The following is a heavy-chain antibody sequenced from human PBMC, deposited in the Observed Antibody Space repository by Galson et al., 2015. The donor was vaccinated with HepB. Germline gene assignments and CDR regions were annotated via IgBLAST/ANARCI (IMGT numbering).Heavy chain of an antibody. CDR3: AISPQLLSAWFDP. CDR1: GGSISSSSYY. CDR2: IYYSGST. Sequence: LSLTCTVSGGSISSSSYYWGWIRQPPGKGLEWIGSIYYSGSTYYNPSLKSRVTISVDTSKNQFSLKLSSVTAADTAVYYCAISPQLLSAWFDPWGQGTLVTVSS. J-gene: IGHJ5*02. D-gene: IGHD2-2*01. V-gene: IGHV4-39*01.